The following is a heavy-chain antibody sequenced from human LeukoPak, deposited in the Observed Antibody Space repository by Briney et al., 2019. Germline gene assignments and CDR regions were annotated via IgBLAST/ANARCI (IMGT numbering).Heavy chain of an antibody. CDR3: ARNSGGYSYGIFDY. J-gene: IGHJ4*02. V-gene: IGHV4-61*02. Sequence: SQTLSLTCTVSGGSISSGSYYWSWIRQPAGKGLEWIGRIYTSGSTNYNPSLKSRVTISVDTSKNQFSLKLSSVTAADTAVYYCARNSGGYSYGIFDYWGQGTLVTVSS. CDR1: GGSISSGSYY. D-gene: IGHD5-18*01. CDR2: IYTSGST.